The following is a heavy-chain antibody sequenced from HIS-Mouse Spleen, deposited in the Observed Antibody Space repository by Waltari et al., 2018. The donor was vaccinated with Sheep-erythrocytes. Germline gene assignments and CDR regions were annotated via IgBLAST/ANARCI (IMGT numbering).Heavy chain of an antibody. J-gene: IGHJ2*01. CDR3: AKVRTVNYWYFDL. D-gene: IGHD1-1*01. V-gene: IGHV3-30*18. CDR1: GFTFSSYG. CDR2: ISYDGSNK. Sequence: QVQLVESGGGVVQPGRSLRLSCAASGFTFSSYGMHWVAVISYDGSNKYYADSVKGRFTMSGDNSKNTLYLQMNSLRAEDTAVYYCAKVRTVNYWYFDLWGRGTLVTVSS.